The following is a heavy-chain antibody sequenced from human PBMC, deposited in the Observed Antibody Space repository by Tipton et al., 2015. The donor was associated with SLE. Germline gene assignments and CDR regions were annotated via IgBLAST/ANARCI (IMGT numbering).Heavy chain of an antibody. CDR2: ISSSSSYI. D-gene: IGHD3-9*01. V-gene: IGHV3-21*03. CDR3: ARDPHPLTGYYPDFDY. CDR1: GFIFSDYS. Sequence: GSLRLSCAASGFIFSDYSMNWVRQAPGKGLEWVSSISSSSSYIYYADSVKGRFTISRDNAKNSLYLQMNSLRAEDTAVYYCARDPHPLTGYYPDFDYWGQGTLVTVSS. J-gene: IGHJ4*02.